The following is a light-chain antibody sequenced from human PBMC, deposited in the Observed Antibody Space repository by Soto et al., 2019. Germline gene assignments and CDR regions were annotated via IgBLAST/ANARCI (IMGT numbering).Light chain of an antibody. Sequence: DIQLTQSPSSLSASVGDRVTITCRASQNINSYLNWYQQKPGEAPKLLIYSASTLQSGVPSRFSGSGSGTDFTFTISSLQPEDFATYHCQQSYSTLLTFGGGTKVEI. V-gene: IGKV1-39*01. CDR3: QQSYSTLLT. CDR1: QNINSY. CDR2: SAS. J-gene: IGKJ4*01.